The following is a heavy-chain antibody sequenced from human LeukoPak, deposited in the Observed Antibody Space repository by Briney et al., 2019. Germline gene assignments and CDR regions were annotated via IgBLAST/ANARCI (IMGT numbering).Heavy chain of an antibody. CDR2: ISGSGGST. CDR3: AKEGYANSWYRFDY. CDR1: GFTFSSYA. V-gene: IGHV3-23*01. J-gene: IGHJ4*02. Sequence: GGSLRLSCAASGFTFSSYAMSWVRQAPGKGLEWVSAISGSGGSTYYADSVKGRFNISRDNSKNMVYLQMNRLRAEDSALYYCAKEGYANSWYRFDYWGQGTLVTVSS. D-gene: IGHD6-13*01.